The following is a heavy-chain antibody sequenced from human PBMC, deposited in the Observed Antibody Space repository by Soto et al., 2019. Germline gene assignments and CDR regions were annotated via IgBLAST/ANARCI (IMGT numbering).Heavy chain of an antibody. J-gene: IGHJ4*02. CDR2: IWYDGSNK. V-gene: IGHV3-33*06. CDR3: AKLGVVLWFGESTNFDY. CDR1: GFTFSSYG. Sequence: GGSLRLSCAASGFTFSSYGMHWVRQAPGKGLEWVAVIWYDGSNKYYADSVKGRFTISRDNSKNTLYLQMNSLRAEDTAVYYCAKLGVVLWFGESTNFDYWGQGTLVTV. D-gene: IGHD3-10*01.